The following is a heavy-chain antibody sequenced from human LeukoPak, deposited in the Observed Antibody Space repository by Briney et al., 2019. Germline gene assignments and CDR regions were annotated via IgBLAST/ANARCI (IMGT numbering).Heavy chain of an antibody. CDR1: GGSISSGGYS. Sequence: KPSQTLSLTCAVSGGSISSGGYSWSWIRQPPGKGLEWIGYIYHSGSTYYNPSLKSRGTISVDTSNNQFSLKLSSVTAADTAVYYCARITDRTIFGEIMHGFDIWGQGTPVTVSS. J-gene: IGHJ3*02. D-gene: IGHD3-3*01. CDR3: ARITDRTIFGEIMHGFDI. CDR2: IYHSGST. V-gene: IGHV4-30-2*01.